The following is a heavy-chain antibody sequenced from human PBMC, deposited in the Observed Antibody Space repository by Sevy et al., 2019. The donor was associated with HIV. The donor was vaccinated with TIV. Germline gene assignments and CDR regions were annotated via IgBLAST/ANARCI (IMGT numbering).Heavy chain of an antibody. D-gene: IGHD2-8*01. CDR1: GFAFYEYS. Sequence: GGSLRLSCAASGFAFYEYSMSWIRQAPGKGLEWVATLSFGCGKINYADSVKGRFTISRDNSKNSFYLQMDNLGVEDTALCYCAREGCSRPHDYWGQGTRVTVSS. V-gene: IGHV3-23*01. CDR3: AREGCSRPHDY. CDR2: LSFGCGKI. J-gene: IGHJ4*02.